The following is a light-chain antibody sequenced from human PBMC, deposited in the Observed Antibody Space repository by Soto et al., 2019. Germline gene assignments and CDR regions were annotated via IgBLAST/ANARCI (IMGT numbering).Light chain of an antibody. CDR1: SSDVGAYNF. V-gene: IGLV2-14*03. CDR3: SAYTVSRTYV. Sequence: QSVLTEPASGSGFPGKSITISCTGTSSDVGAYNFVSWHQQHPGKAPKLMIYNVYDRPSGISYRFSGSKSGNTASLTISGLQGEDEADYYCSAYTVSRTYVFGTGTKVTVL. CDR2: NVY. J-gene: IGLJ1*01.